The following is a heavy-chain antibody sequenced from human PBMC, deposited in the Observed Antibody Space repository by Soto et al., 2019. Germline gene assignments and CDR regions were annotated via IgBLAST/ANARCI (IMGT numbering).Heavy chain of an antibody. Sequence: QVQLVQSGAEVRKPGSSVQVSCKASGGTFYTSTFSVVLQSPGQWLEWMGSITLIYPTTNYADKFQGRLTVTAVGSTNTAYMELNSLTSDDTAFYYLAIIPLHSFPTSDDLDSWCQRTLVNVAS. CDR3: AIIPLHSFPTSDDLDS. CDR2: ITLIYPTT. D-gene: IGHD5-18*01. CDR1: GGTFYTST. J-gene: IGHJ4*02. V-gene: IGHV1-69*15.